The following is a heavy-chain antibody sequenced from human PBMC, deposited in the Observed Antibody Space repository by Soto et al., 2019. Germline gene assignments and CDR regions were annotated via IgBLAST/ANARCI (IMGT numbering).Heavy chain of an antibody. CDR1: GGSISSGGYY. D-gene: IGHD3-22*01. CDR3: ALSRDSSGEDAY. J-gene: IGHJ4*02. V-gene: IGHV4-31*03. CDR2: IYYSGST. Sequence: QVQLQESGPGLVKPSQTLSLTCTVSGGSISSGGYYWSWIRQHPGKGLEWLGYIYYSGSTYYTPSHKSRVTISVDTSNNQVPLKLSSVTAADTAVYYCALSRDSSGEDAYWGQGTLVTVSS.